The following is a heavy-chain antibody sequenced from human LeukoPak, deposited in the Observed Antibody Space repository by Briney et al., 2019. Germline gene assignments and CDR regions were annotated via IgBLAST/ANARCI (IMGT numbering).Heavy chain of an antibody. CDR1: GFTFSSYS. J-gene: IGHJ4*02. V-gene: IGHV3-21*01. Sequence: GGSLRLSCAASGFTFSSYSMSWVRQAPGKGLEWVSSISSSSSYIYYADSVKGRFTISRDNAKNSLYLQMNSLRAEDTAVYYCARGINTMTFDYWGQGTLVTVSS. D-gene: IGHD3-22*01. CDR3: ARGINTMTFDY. CDR2: ISSSSSYI.